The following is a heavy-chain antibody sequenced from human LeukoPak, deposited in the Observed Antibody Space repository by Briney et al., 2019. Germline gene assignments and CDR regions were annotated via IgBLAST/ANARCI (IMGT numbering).Heavy chain of an antibody. V-gene: IGHV3-48*01. CDR3: ARGGSSSWYKWHY. D-gene: IGHD6-13*01. CDR1: GGSISSSS. J-gene: IGHJ4*02. Sequence: PSETLPLTCTVSGGSISSSSYYWGWIRQPPGKGLEWISYITSSSSTRYYADSVKGRFTISRDNAKNSVYLQMNSLTAEDTAVYYCARGGSSSWYKWHYWGQGTLVTVSS. CDR2: ITSSSSTR.